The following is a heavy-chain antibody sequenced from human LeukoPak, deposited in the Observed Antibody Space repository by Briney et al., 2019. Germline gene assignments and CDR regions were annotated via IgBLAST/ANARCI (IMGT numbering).Heavy chain of an antibody. CDR3: ARDQWYYYDSSGYFDY. V-gene: IGHV3-21*01. Sequence: GGSLRLSCAASGFTSSSYSMNWVRQAPGKGLEWVSSISSSSSYIYYADSVKGRFTISRDNAKNSLYLQMNSLRAEDTAVYYCARDQWYYYDSSGYFDYWGQGTLVTVSS. CDR1: GFTSSSYS. CDR2: ISSSSSYI. D-gene: IGHD3-22*01. J-gene: IGHJ4*02.